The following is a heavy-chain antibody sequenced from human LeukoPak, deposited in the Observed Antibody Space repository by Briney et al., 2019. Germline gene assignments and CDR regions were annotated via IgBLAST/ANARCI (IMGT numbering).Heavy chain of an antibody. V-gene: IGHV3-30*18. CDR1: GFTFSSYG. D-gene: IGHD5-12*01. CDR2: ISYDGSNK. J-gene: IGHJ3*02. Sequence: GGSLRLSCAASGFTFSSYGMHWVRQAPGKGLEWVAVISYDGSNKYYADSVKGRFTISRDNSKNTLYLQMNSLRAEDTAVYYCAKARYSGYAFDAFDMWGQGTMVSVSS. CDR3: AKARYSGYAFDAFDM.